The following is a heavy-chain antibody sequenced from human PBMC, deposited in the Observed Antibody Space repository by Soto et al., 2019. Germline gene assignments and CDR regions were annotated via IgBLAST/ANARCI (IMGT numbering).Heavy chain of an antibody. CDR1: GYTFTSYA. Sequence: ASVKVSCKASGYTFTSYAMNWVRQAPGQGLEWMGWINTNTGNPTYAQGFTGRLVFSLDTSVSTAYLQSCSLKAEDTAVYYCARSECSSTSCYEPYYYYGMDVWG. V-gene: IGHV7-4-1*01. J-gene: IGHJ6*02. CDR2: INTNTGNP. CDR3: ARSECSSTSCYEPYYYYGMDV. D-gene: IGHD2-2*01.